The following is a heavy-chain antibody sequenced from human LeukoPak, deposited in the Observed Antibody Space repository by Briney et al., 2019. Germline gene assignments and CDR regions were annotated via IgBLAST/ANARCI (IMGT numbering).Heavy chain of an antibody. J-gene: IGHJ3*02. Sequence: PGGSLRLSCAASGFTFSTYGMHWVRQAPGKGLEWVSSVSSSSSYIYYADSVKGRFTISRDNAKNSLYLQMNSLRAEDTAVYYCASVVIVGATEAFDIWGQGTMVTVSS. CDR3: ASVVIVGATEAFDI. CDR1: GFTFSTYG. D-gene: IGHD1-26*01. CDR2: VSSSSSYI. V-gene: IGHV3-21*01.